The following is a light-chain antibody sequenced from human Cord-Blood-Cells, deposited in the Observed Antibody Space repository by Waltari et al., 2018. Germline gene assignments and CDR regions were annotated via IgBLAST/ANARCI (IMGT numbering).Light chain of an antibody. CDR2: SNN. CDR1: RSHIGSNT. Sequence: QSVLTQPPSASGTPGQRVTIACSGSRSHIGSNTVNWYQQLPGTAPKLLSYSNNQRTSGVPDRFSGSKSGTSAALAISGLQAEDEADYYCAAWDDSLNGPVFGGGTKLTVL. CDR3: AAWDDSLNGPV. V-gene: IGLV1-44*01. J-gene: IGLJ3*02.